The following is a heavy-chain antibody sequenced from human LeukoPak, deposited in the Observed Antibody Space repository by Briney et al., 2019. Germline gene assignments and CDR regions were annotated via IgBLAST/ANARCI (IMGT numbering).Heavy chain of an antibody. J-gene: IGHJ4*02. D-gene: IGHD4-11*01. Sequence: PGGSLRLSCAASGFTFSSYAMSWVRQAPGKGLEWVSAISGSGVSTYYADSVKGRFTISRDNAKNSLYLQMDSLRAEDTAVYYCAGVPVATVNTASYFDYWGQGTLVTASS. V-gene: IGHV3-23*01. CDR3: AGVPVATVNTASYFDY. CDR2: ISGSGVST. CDR1: GFTFSSYA.